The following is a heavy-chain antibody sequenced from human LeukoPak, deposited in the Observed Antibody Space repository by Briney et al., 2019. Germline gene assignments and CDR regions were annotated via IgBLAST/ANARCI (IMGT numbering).Heavy chain of an antibody. V-gene: IGHV3-7*03. Sequence: GGSLRLSCAASGFTFSSYWMSWVRQAPGKGLEWVANIKQDGSEKYYVDSVKGRFTISRDNAKNSLYLQMNSLKTEDTAVYYCTTDSRYPDAFDIWGQGTMVTVSS. CDR2: IKQDGSEK. CDR1: GFTFSSYW. D-gene: IGHD1-26*01. J-gene: IGHJ3*02. CDR3: TTDSRYPDAFDI.